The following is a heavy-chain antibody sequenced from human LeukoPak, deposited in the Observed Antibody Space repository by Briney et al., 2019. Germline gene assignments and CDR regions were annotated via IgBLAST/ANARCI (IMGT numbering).Heavy chain of an antibody. Sequence: GGSLRLSCTASGFTFSSYWMNWVRQAPGKGLEWVANIKQDGSEKKYVDSVKGRFTISRDNSKNTLYLEMNSLSPDDTAVYYCARGVEPLAANTLAYWGQGTLVTVSS. V-gene: IGHV3-7*03. CDR1: GFTFSSYW. CDR3: ARGVEPLAANTLAY. CDR2: IKQDGSEK. D-gene: IGHD1-14*01. J-gene: IGHJ4*02.